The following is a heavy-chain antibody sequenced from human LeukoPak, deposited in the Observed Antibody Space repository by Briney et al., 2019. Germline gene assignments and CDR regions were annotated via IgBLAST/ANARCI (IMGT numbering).Heavy chain of an antibody. V-gene: IGHV1-2*06. Sequence: ASVKVSCKASGYTFTGYYMHWVRQAPGQGLEWMGRINPNSGGTNYAQKFQGRVTMTRDTSISTAYMELSRLRSDDTAVYYCARAQTGDTYDFWSGYPIYYYMDVWGKGTTVTVSS. CDR2: INPNSGGT. J-gene: IGHJ6*03. D-gene: IGHD3-3*01. CDR1: GYTFTGYY. CDR3: ARAQTGDTYDFWSGYPIYYYMDV.